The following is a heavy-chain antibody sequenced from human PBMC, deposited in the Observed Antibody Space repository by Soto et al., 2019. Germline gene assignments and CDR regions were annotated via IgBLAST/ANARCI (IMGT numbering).Heavy chain of an antibody. V-gene: IGHV3-33*01. CDR2: IWNDGSHA. D-gene: IGHD2-15*01. J-gene: IGHJ4*02. CDR1: GFPFRSYG. Sequence: QVQLVESGGGVVQPGGSLRLSCEGSGFPFRSYGIQWVRQAPGKGLEWLGLIWNDGSHAYYADSVKGRFTISRDNSKNTVFPQVSNLRAEDTAVYFCARDQTDSGGYSDSWGQGTLVTVSS. CDR3: ARDQTDSGGYSDS.